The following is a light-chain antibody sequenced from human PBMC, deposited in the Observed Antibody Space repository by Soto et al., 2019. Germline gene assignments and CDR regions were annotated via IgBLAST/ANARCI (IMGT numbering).Light chain of an antibody. J-gene: IGLJ3*02. CDR2: EVT. CDR1: SSDVGGYNY. V-gene: IGLV2-14*01. CDR3: SSYTNSDPWV. Sequence: QSALTQPASVSGSPGQSITISCTGTSSDVGGYNYVSWYQQHPGQVPKLTIYEVTNRPSGVSSRFSGSKSGNTASLTISGLQAEDEDDYYCSSYTNSDPWVFGGGTKLTVL.